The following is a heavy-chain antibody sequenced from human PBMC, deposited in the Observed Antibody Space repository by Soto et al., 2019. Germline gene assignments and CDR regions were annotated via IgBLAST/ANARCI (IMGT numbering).Heavy chain of an antibody. Sequence: SETLSLTCTVSGGSISSGEYYWTWIRQPPGKGLEWIGYISYSGSTHYSPSLKSRVSITVDTSKNQFSLNLASVSAEDTAVYYCVRDAPYNWNDLHDYGMDVWGQGTTVTVSS. V-gene: IGHV4-30-4*01. CDR2: ISYSGST. CDR3: VRDAPYNWNDLHDYGMDV. J-gene: IGHJ6*02. CDR1: GGSISSGEYY. D-gene: IGHD1-1*01.